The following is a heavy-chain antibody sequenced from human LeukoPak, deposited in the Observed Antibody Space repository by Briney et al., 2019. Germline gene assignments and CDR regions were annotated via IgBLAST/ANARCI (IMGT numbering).Heavy chain of an antibody. Sequence: GESLQISCKGSGFSFTNYWIGWVRQMPGKGLEWMGIIYPGDSDTTYSPSFQGQVTISADKSISTAYLQWSSLKASDTAMYYCARRRDGYNYVGTDYWGQGTLVTVSS. V-gene: IGHV5-51*01. J-gene: IGHJ4*02. CDR1: GFSFTNYW. CDR3: ARRRDGYNYVGTDY. CDR2: IYPGDSDT. D-gene: IGHD5-24*01.